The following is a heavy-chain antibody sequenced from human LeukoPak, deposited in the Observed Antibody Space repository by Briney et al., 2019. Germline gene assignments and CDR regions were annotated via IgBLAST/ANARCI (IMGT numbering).Heavy chain of an antibody. J-gene: IGHJ5*02. Sequence: GRSLRLSCAASGFTFDDYAMHWVRQAPGKGLEWVSGISWNSGSIGYADSVKGRFTISRDNAKNPLYLQMNSLRAEDTALYYCVKSIAVAGIAFDPWGQGTLVTVSS. CDR2: ISWNSGSI. V-gene: IGHV3-9*01. CDR1: GFTFDDYA. CDR3: VKSIAVAGIAFDP. D-gene: IGHD6-19*01.